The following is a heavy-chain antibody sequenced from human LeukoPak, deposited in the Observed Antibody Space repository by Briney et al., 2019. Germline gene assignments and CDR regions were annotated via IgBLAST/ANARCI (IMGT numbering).Heavy chain of an antibody. V-gene: IGHV4-59*01. J-gene: IGHJ4*02. CDR1: GGSIRSYY. D-gene: IGHD6-19*01. CDR2: IYYSGST. CDR3: ARVLPYSSGWGVDY. Sequence: SETLSLTCTVSGGSIRSYYWSWIRQPPGKGLEWIGYIYYSGSTNYNPSLKSRATISVDTSKNQFSLNLSSVTAADTAVYYCARVLPYSSGWGVDYWGQGTLVTVSS.